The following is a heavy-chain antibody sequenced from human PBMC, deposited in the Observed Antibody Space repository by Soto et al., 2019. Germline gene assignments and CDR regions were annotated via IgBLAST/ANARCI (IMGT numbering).Heavy chain of an antibody. V-gene: IGHV4-59*01. CDR2: VYYTGST. Sequence: PSETLSLTCSVSGGSISGSYWSWIRQSPGKGLEWLGYVYYTGSTNYSPSLRSRVSISVDTSKNEFSLRLSSVTAADTAVYFCARSVEVPGAQIDYWGQGTKVTVSS. CDR3: ARSVEVPGAQIDY. CDR1: GGSISGSY. D-gene: IGHD2-8*02. J-gene: IGHJ4*02.